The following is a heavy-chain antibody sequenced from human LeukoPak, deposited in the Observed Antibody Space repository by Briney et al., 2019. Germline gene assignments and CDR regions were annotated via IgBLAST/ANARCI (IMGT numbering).Heavy chain of an antibody. J-gene: IGHJ3*01. D-gene: IGHD5-12*01. V-gene: IGHV3-53*01. CDR3: AGYETFTTDDAFDF. Sequence: GGSLRLSCAASGFTVSSNYMSWVRQAPGKGLEWVSVIYSGGSTYYADSVKGRFTISRDNSKNTLYLQMNSLRAEDTAVYYCAGYETFTTDDAFDFWGQGTMVTVSS. CDR2: IYSGGST. CDR1: GFTVSSNY.